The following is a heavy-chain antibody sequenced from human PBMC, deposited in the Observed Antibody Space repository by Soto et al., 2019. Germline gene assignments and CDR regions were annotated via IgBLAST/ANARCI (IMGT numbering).Heavy chain of an antibody. V-gene: IGHV1-69*13. D-gene: IGHD3-3*01. CDR3: AFFGVFIPPKDYYYYGRDV. CDR1: GGTFSSYA. J-gene: IGHJ6*02. CDR2: IIPIFGTA. Sequence: VASVKVSCKASGGTFSSYAISWVRQAPGQGLEWMGGIIPIFGTANYAQKFQGRVTITADESTSTAYMELSSLRSEDTAVYYCAFFGVFIPPKDYYYYGRDVWGQGTRVT.